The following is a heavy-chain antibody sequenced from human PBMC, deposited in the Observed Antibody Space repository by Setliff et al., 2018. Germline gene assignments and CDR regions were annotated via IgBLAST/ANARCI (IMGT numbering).Heavy chain of an antibody. CDR1: GGSISNHF. CDR2: VYHSGST. D-gene: IGHD2-15*01. Sequence: SETLSLTCTVSGGSISNHFWGWIRQPPGKGLEWIGTVYHSGSTYYNPSLKSRVTVSLDTSNNQFSLKLSSVAATDTAVYYCVRVRVVVAATFDYWGQGMLVTVSS. J-gene: IGHJ4*02. V-gene: IGHV4-4*08. CDR3: VRVRVVVAATFDY.